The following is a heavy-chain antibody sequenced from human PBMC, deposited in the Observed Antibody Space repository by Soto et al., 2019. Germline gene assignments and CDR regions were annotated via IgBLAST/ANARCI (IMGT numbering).Heavy chain of an antibody. J-gene: IGHJ4*02. D-gene: IGHD3-9*01. CDR1: GGSISSGDYY. Sequence: ASETLSLTCTVSGGSISSGDYYWSWIRQPPGKGLEWIGYIYYSGSTYYNPSLKSRVTISVDTSKNQFSLKLSSVTAADTAVYYCARKDYDILTGSSFFDYWGQGTLVTVSS. V-gene: IGHV4-30-4*01. CDR2: IYYSGST. CDR3: ARKDYDILTGSSFFDY.